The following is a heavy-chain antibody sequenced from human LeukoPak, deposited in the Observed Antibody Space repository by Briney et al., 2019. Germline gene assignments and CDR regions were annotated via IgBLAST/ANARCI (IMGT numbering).Heavy chain of an antibody. D-gene: IGHD4-17*01. CDR2: IYYTGST. CDR1: GDSIGSYY. Sequence: PSETLSLTCIVSGDSIGSYYWSWIRQPPGKGLEWIGYIYYTGSTKYNPSLKSRVTISVDTSKNQLSLKLNSVTTADTAVYYCARDGNGDAWYYYWGQGTLVTVSS. CDR3: ARDGNGDAWYYY. V-gene: IGHV4-59*01. J-gene: IGHJ4*02.